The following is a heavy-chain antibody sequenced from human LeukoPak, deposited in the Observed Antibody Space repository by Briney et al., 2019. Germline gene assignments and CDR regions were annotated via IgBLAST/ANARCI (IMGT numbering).Heavy chain of an antibody. CDR1: GYTFSNYY. D-gene: IGHD6-19*01. J-gene: IGHJ4*02. Sequence: ASVKVSCKASGYTFSNYYMHWVRQAPGQGLEWMGIINPSGGSTNFAQKFQGRVTMTRDTSTSTVYMELSSLRHEDTAVYYCARRGSGWEFDYWGRGTLVTVSS. V-gene: IGHV1-46*01. CDR2: INPSGGST. CDR3: ARRGSGWEFDY.